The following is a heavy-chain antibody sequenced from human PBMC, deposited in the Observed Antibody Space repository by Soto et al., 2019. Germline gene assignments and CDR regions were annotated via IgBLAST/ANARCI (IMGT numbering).Heavy chain of an antibody. V-gene: IGHV3-33*01. Sequence: GGSLRLSCAASGFTFSSYGMHWVRQAPGKGLEWVAVIWYDGSNKYYADSVKGRFTISRDNSKNTLYLQMNSLRAEDTAVYYCAREAEVGDIQLGYYFDYWGQGTLVTVSS. CDR1: GFTFSSYG. D-gene: IGHD5-18*01. CDR3: AREAEVGDIQLGYYFDY. CDR2: IWYDGSNK. J-gene: IGHJ4*02.